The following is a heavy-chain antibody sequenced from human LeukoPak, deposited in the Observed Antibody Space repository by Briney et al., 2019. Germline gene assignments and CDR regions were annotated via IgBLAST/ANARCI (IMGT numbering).Heavy chain of an antibody. CDR2: ISWDSGSR. D-gene: IGHD1-7*01. CDR1: GFTFDDYA. CDR3: IKDLRLDLLFVTFEL. V-gene: IGHV3-9*01. Sequence: GRSLRLSCEASGFTFDDYAMHWVRQAPGKGLEWVSSISWDSGSRVYADSVKGRFTISRDNAKNSLYLQMNSLTSEDTALYYCIKDLRLDLLFVTFELWGQGTMVTVSS. J-gene: IGHJ3*01.